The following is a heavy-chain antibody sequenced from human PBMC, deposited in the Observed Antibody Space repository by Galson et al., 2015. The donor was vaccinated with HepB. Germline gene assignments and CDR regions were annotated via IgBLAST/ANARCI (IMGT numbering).Heavy chain of an antibody. D-gene: IGHD3-9*01. Sequence: SLRLSCAASGFTFSSYSMNWVRQAPGKGLEWVSYISSSSSTIYYADSVKGRFTISRDNAKNSLYLQMNSLRAEDTAVYYCARTDILTGYYALWDYWGQGTLVTVSS. CDR2: ISSSSSTI. CDR1: GFTFSSYS. V-gene: IGHV3-48*04. CDR3: ARTDILTGYYALWDY. J-gene: IGHJ4*02.